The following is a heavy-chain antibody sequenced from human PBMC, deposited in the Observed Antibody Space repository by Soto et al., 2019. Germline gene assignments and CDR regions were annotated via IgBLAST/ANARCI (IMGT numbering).Heavy chain of an antibody. V-gene: IGHV4-59*01. CDR3: ARDIMGTNYYYYGMDV. D-gene: IGHD2-8*01. CDR2: IYYSGST. J-gene: IGHJ6*02. CDR1: GGSISSYY. Sequence: QVQLQESGPGLVKPSETLSLTCTVSGGSISSYYWSWIRQPPGKGLEWIGYIYYSGSTNYNPSLKSRDTISVDTSKNQFSLKLSSVTAADTAVYYCARDIMGTNYYYYGMDVWGQGTTVTVSS.